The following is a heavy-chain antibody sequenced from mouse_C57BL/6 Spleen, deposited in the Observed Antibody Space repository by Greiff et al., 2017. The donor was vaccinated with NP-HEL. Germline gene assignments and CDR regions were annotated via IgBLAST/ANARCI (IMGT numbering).Heavy chain of an antibody. CDR2: FDPNSGGT. Sequence: VQLQQSGAELVKPGASVKLSCTASGYTFTSYWMHWVKQRPGRGLEWIGRFDPNSGGTKYNEKFKSKATLTVDKSSSTAYMQLSSLTSEDSAVYYCARVSTTVVAYFDYWGQGTTVTVSA. D-gene: IGHD1-1*01. CDR3: ARVSTTVVAYFDY. J-gene: IGHJ2*01. V-gene: IGHV1-72*01. CDR1: GYTFTSYW.